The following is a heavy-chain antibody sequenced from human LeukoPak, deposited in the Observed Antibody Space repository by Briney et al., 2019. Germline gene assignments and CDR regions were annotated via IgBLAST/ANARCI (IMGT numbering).Heavy chain of an antibody. D-gene: IGHD3-22*01. CDR1: GGSIGSFH. Sequence: PSETLSLTCTVSGGSIGSFHWSWIRQPPGKGLEWIGYVHDTGKTDYNSSLKSRLTISIDTSNNQFSLRMNSVTAADTAVYYCASLTLADTSRYGEFDYWGQGTVVTVSS. V-gene: IGHV4-59*08. CDR2: VHDTGKT. CDR3: ASLTLADTSRYGEFDY. J-gene: IGHJ4*02.